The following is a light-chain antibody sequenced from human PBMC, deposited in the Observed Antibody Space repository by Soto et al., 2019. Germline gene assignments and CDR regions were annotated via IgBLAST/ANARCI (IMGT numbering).Light chain of an antibody. CDR2: WAS. J-gene: IGKJ1*01. V-gene: IGKV4-1*01. Sequence: DIVMTQSPDSLAVSLGERATINCKSSQSVLYSSNNKNYLAWYQQKPGQPPKLLIYWASTRESGVPDRFSGSGSGTEFTRTISSLQAEDVAFSYCQQYYSTPRTFGQGTKVDIK. CDR1: QSVLYSSNNKNY. CDR3: QQYYSTPRT.